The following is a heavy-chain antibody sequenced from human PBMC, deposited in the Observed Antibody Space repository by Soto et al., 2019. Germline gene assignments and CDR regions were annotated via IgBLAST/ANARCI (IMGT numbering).Heavy chain of an antibody. V-gene: IGHV4-59*01. D-gene: IGHD3-10*01. CDR3: ARTYGRNFDY. Sequence: PSETLSLTCTVSGGSISSYYWSWIRQPPGKGLEWIGYIYYSGSTNYNPSLKSRVAISVDTSKNQFSLKLSSATAADTALYYCARTYGRNFDYWGQGTLVTVSS. J-gene: IGHJ4*02. CDR1: GGSISSYY. CDR2: IYYSGST.